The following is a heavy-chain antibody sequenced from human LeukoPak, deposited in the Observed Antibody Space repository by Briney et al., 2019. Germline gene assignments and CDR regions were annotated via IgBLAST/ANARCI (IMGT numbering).Heavy chain of an antibody. J-gene: IGHJ3*02. CDR1: GFTFSSYA. CDR3: GRTSSGYPYDAFDI. D-gene: IGHD3-22*01. CDR2: ISYDGSNK. V-gene: IGHV3-30*01. Sequence: GGSLRLSCAASGFTFSSYAMHWVRQAPGKGLEWVAVISYDGSNKYYADSVKGRFTISRDNSKNTLYLQMNSLRAEDTAVYYCGRTSSGYPYDAFDIWGQGTMVTVSS.